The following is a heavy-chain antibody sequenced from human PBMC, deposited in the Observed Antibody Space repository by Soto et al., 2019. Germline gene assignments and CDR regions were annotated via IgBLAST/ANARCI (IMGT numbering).Heavy chain of an antibody. CDR2: IIPIFGRA. CDR1: RVAFSKFI. Sequence: SVKVSCKASRVAFSKFIVTWLRKAPGLGLAWVGGIIPIFGRANYTQKCQGRVTITADESTSTSDMEVNNPRSEDTAVYYSAKVRYSRPKGYYYGMDVGGQGTTVTVSS. D-gene: IGHD1-26*01. V-gene: IGHV1-69*13. J-gene: IGHJ6*02. CDR3: AKVRYSRPKGYYYGMDV.